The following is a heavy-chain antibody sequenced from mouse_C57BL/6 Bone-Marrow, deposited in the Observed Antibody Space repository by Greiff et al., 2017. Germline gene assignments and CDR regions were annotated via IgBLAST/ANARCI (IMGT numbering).Heavy chain of an antibody. Sequence: VQLQQSGAELVRPGASVKLSCTASGFNIKDDYMHWVKQRPEQGLEWIGWIDPENGDTEYASKFQGKATITADTSSNTAYLQLSSLTSEDTAVYDDTTVYYGSRNWYCDVWGTGTTVTVSS. CDR2: IDPENGDT. CDR3: TTVYYGSRNWYCDV. V-gene: IGHV14-4*01. CDR1: GFNIKDDY. D-gene: IGHD1-1*01. J-gene: IGHJ1*03.